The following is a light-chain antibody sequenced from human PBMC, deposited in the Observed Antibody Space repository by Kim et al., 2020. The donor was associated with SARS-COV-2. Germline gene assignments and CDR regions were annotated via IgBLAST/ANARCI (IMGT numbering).Light chain of an antibody. J-gene: IGLJ3*02. CDR1: SGSIASTN. CDR3: QSFDSNIQV. Sequence: NFMLTQPHSVSESPGKTVTISCTRSSGSIASTNVQWYQQRPGTSPTAVIFENNQRPSGVPDRFSGSIDGSSNSASLTISGLKTEDEADYYCQSFDSNIQVVGGGTKLTVL. V-gene: IGLV6-57*01. CDR2: ENN.